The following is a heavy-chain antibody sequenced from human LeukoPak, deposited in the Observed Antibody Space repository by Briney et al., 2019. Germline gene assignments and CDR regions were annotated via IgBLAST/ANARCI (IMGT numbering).Heavy chain of an antibody. V-gene: IGHV1-2*02. CDR2: INPNSGGT. CDR1: GYTFTGYY. Sequence: ASVEVSCKASGYTFTGYYMHWVRQAPGQGLEWMGWINPNSGGTNYAQKFQGRVTMTRDTSISTAYMELSRLRSDDTAVYYCARSSRVAGSYNWFDPWGQGTLVTVSS. CDR3: ARSSRVAGSYNWFDP. J-gene: IGHJ5*02. D-gene: IGHD6-19*01.